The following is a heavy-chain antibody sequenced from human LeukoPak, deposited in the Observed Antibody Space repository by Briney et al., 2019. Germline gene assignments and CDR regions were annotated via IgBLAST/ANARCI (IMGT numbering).Heavy chain of an antibody. CDR1: GGSISTTTNS. CDR2: IYYGGSP. V-gene: IGHV4-39*01. CDR3: VRNAAMAADV. D-gene: IGHD5-18*01. J-gene: IGHJ3*01. Sequence: SETLSLTCNVSGGSISTTTNSWGWAWIRQSPGKGLEWIGSIYYGGSPYYTSSLMSRVTISVDTSKNQFSLNLGSLTAADTAVYYCVRNAAMAADVWGQGTMVTVSS.